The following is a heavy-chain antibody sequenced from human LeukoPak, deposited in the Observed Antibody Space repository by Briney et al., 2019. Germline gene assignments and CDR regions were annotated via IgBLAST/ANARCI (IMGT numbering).Heavy chain of an antibody. V-gene: IGHV4-34*01. J-gene: IGHJ6*03. CDR1: GGSFSGYY. CDR3: AKTKGTIFGVVIIADYYYYYMDV. D-gene: IGHD3-3*01. Sequence: SETLSLTCAVYGGSFSGYYWSWIRQPPGKGLEWIGEINHGESTYYNPSLKSRVTISVDTSKNQSSLKLSSVTAADTAVYYCAKTKGTIFGVVIIADYYYYYMDVWGKGTTVTVSS. CDR2: INHGEST.